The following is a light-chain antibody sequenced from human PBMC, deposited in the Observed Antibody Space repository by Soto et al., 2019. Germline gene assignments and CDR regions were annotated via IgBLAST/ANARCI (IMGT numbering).Light chain of an antibody. CDR2: SVS. CDR3: QQSYSSPCT. V-gene: IGKV1-39*01. CDR1: RNIYSY. J-gene: IGKJ1*01. Sequence: DIQMTQSPSSLSASVGDEVTIACRTSRNIYSYLNWYQQKPGKAPKLLMYSVSTLQTGVPSRFSGSGSGTDFTLSISSLQPEDFATYYCQQSYSSPCTFGQGTKVEI.